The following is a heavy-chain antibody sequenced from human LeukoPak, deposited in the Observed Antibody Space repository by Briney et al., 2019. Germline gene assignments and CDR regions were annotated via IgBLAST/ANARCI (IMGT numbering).Heavy chain of an antibody. V-gene: IGHV1-24*01. CDR3: ATDALGYYDSSGYLNFDY. Sequence: ASVKVSCKVSGYTLTELSMHWVRQAPGKGLEWMGGFDTEDGETIYAQKFQGRVTMTEDTSTDTAYMELSSLRSEDTAVYYCATDALGYYDSSGYLNFDYWGQETLVTVSS. CDR1: GYTLTELS. D-gene: IGHD3-22*01. J-gene: IGHJ4*02. CDR2: FDTEDGET.